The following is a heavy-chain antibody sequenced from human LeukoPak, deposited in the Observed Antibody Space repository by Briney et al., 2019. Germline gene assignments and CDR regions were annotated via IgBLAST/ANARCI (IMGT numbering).Heavy chain of an antibody. V-gene: IGHV4-34*01. CDR1: GGSFSGYY. Sequence: SETLSLTCAVYGGSFSGYYWSWIRQPPGKGPEWIREINHSGSTNYNPSLKSRVTISVDTSKNQFSLKLSSVTAADTAVYYCARFGSGWHYFDYWGQGTLVTVSS. CDR3: ARFGSGWHYFDY. D-gene: IGHD6-19*01. CDR2: INHSGST. J-gene: IGHJ4*02.